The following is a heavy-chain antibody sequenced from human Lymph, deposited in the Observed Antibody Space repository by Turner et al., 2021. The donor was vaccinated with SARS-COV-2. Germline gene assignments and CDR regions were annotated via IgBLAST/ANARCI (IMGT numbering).Heavy chain of an antibody. CDR2: SYSSGST. Sequence: QVQLQESGPGLVKPSETLSLTCTVSGCSVTSSSYYWGWIRQPPGKGLEWIGNSYSSGSTYYNPSLKSRVTISVDTSKNQFSLKLSSVTAADTAVYYCARQGWLRGYFDYWSQGTLVTVSS. CDR3: ARQGWLRGYFDY. V-gene: IGHV4-39*01. D-gene: IGHD5-18*01. CDR1: GCSVTSSSYY. J-gene: IGHJ4*02.